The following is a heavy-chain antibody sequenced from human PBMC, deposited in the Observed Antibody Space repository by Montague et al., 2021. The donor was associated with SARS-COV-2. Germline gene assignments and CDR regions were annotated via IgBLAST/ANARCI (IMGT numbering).Heavy chain of an antibody. CDR1: GDSVSSNSAT. D-gene: IGHD1-1*01. CDR3: TSGREGNYNDMDV. CDR2: TYYRSKWYN. Sequence: CAISGDSVSSNSATWNWVRQSPSRGLEWLGRTYYRSKWYNDYAVSVRGRVTINPDTSKNQFSLQLNSVTPEDTAIYYCTSGREGNYNDMDVWGKGTTVTVP. V-gene: IGHV6-1*01. J-gene: IGHJ6*04.